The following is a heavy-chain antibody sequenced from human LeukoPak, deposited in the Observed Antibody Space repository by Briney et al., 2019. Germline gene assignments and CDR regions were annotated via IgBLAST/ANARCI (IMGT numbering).Heavy chain of an antibody. CDR3: AREEGLDY. CDR1: GFSFSSYE. Sequence: PGGSLRLSCAASGFSFSSYEMNWVRQAPGKGLEWVSYISSSGSTKDYADSVKGRFTISRDNAKNSLYLQMNSLRVEDTAVYYCAREEGLDYWGQGTLVTVSS. J-gene: IGHJ4*02. D-gene: IGHD5-12*01. V-gene: IGHV3-48*03. CDR2: ISSSGSTK.